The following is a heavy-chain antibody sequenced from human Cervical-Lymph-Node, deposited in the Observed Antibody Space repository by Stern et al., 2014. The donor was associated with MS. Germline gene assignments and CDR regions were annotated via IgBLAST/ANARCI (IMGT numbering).Heavy chain of an antibody. J-gene: IGHJ4*02. Sequence: EVQLVESGGGLVKPGGSLRLSCVASGFTLTTYSMNWVRQAPGKGLEWVSSITSGGSYLYYPDSVKGRFTISRDNAKNSLFLQMNSLRVEDTAVYYCARGHVRMATNPFDNWGQGTLVTVSS. CDR3: ARGHVRMATNPFDN. D-gene: IGHD5-24*01. CDR2: ITSGGSYL. CDR1: GFTLTTYS. V-gene: IGHV3-21*01.